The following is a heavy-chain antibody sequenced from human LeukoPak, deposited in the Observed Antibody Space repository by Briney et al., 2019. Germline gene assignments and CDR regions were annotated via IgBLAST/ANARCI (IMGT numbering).Heavy chain of an antibody. J-gene: IGHJ4*02. CDR3: ARDGTGGVPFDY. CDR1: GFTFSSYG. D-gene: IGHD7-27*01. V-gene: IGHV3-33*01. CDR2: IWYDGSNK. Sequence: PGGSLRLSCAASGFTFSSYGMHWVRQAPGKGLEWVAVIWYDGSNKYYADSVKGRFTISRDNSKNTLYLQMNSLRAEDMAVYYCARDGTGGVPFDYWGQGTLVTVSS.